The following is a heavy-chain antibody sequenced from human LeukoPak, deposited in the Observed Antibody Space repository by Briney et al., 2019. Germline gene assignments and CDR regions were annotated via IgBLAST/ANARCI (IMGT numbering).Heavy chain of an antibody. CDR3: ASGYFDY. V-gene: IGHV1-46*01. Sequence: GASVKVSCKPSGYTVTRYYMHWVRQAPGQGLERTGIINPRGGSTSYAQKFQGRVTITRDTSTSTVYMELSSLRSEDTAVYYYASGYFDYWGQGTLVTVSS. CDR2: INPRGGST. J-gene: IGHJ4*02. CDR1: GYTVTRYY.